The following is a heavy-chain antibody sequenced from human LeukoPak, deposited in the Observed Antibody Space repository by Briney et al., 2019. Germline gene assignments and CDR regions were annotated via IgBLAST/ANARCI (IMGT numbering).Heavy chain of an antibody. J-gene: IGHJ5*02. Sequence: ASMKVSCKASGYTFTSYAFSWVRQAPGQGLEWMGWISAYNGNTKYAQKFQGRVTMTTDTSTSTAYMEVRSLRSDDTAVYYCARDRRDGVVVVPAAYTNWFDPWGQGTLVTVSS. D-gene: IGHD2-2*01. CDR3: ARDRRDGVVVVPAAYTNWFDP. CDR2: ISAYNGNT. CDR1: GYTFTSYA. V-gene: IGHV1-18*01.